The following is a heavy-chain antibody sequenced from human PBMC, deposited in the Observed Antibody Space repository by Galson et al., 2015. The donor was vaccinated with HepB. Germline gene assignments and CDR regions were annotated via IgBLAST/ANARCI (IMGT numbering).Heavy chain of an antibody. CDR2: ISYDGSNK. Sequence: SLRLSCAASGFTFSSYGMHWVRQAPGKGLEWVAVISYDGSNKYYADSVKGRFTISRDNSKNTLYLQMNSLRAEDTAVYYCAKEEGQQLPHFDYWGQGTLVTVSS. D-gene: IGHD6-13*01. CDR3: AKEEGQQLPHFDY. CDR1: GFTFSSYG. V-gene: IGHV3-30*18. J-gene: IGHJ4*02.